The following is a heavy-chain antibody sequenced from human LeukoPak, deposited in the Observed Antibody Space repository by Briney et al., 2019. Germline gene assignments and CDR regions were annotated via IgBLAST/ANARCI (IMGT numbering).Heavy chain of an antibody. V-gene: IGHV4-34*01. CDR2: INHSGST. D-gene: IGHD3-10*01. CDR1: GGSFSGYY. Sequence: SETLSLTCAVYGGSFSGYYWSWIRQPPGKGLEWIGEINHSGSTNYNPSLKSRVTISVDTSKNQFSLRLSSVTAADTAVYYCARGTPRLMVRGTMGDYWGQGTLVTVSP. J-gene: IGHJ4*02. CDR3: ARGTPRLMVRGTMGDY.